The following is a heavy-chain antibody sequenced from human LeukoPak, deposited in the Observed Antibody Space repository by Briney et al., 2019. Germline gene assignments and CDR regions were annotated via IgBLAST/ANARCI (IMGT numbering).Heavy chain of an antibody. J-gene: IGHJ4*02. Sequence: GRSLRLSCAASGFTFSSYAMHWVRQAPGTGLEWVAVISYDGSNKYYADSVKGRFTISRDNSKNTLYLQMNSLRAEDTAVYYCAKESVVDYGDSNPDYWGQGTLVTVSS. CDR2: ISYDGSNK. CDR3: AKESVVDYGDSNPDY. D-gene: IGHD4-17*01. V-gene: IGHV3-30-3*01. CDR1: GFTFSSYA.